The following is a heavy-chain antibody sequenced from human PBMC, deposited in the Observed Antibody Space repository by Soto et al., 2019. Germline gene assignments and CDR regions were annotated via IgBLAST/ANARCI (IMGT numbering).Heavy chain of an antibody. CDR1: GFTFSSYA. J-gene: IGHJ5*02. V-gene: IGHV3-23*01. CDR2: ISGSGGST. D-gene: IGHD3-3*01. Sequence: PVGSLRLSCAASGFTFSSYAMSWVRQAPGKGLEWVSAISGSGGSTYYADSVKGRFTISRDNSKNTLYLQMNSLRAEDTAVYYCAKDPTIFGVVIPNWFDPWGQGTLVTVSS. CDR3: AKDPTIFGVVIPNWFDP.